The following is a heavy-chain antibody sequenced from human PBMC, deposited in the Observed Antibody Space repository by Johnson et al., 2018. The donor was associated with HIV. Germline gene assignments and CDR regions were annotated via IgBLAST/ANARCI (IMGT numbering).Heavy chain of an antibody. J-gene: IGHJ3*02. CDR3: AKRVPSKQLVDAFDI. D-gene: IGHD6-6*01. CDR2: ISYDGGNK. Sequence: QMLLVESGGGLVQPGGSLRLSCAASGFTFSSYDIHWVRQATGKGLEWVAVISYDGGNKYYADSVKGRFTISRDNSKNTLYLQMNSLRAEDTAVYYCAKRVPSKQLVDAFDIWGQGTMVTVSS. CDR1: GFTFSSYD. V-gene: IGHV3-30*18.